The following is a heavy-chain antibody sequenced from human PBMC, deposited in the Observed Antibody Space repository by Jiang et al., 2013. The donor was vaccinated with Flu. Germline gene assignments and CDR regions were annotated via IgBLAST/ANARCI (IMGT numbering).Heavy chain of an antibody. CDR1: GFTFSSYA. V-gene: IGHV3-23*01. Sequence: ASGFTFSSYAMSWVRQAPGKGLEWVSAISGSGGSTYYADSVKGRFTISRDNSKNTLYLQMNSLRAEDTAVYYCAKGRDFWSGYYADYWGQGTLVTVSS. CDR3: AKGRDFWSGYYADY. D-gene: IGHD3-3*01. CDR2: ISGSGGST. J-gene: IGHJ4*02.